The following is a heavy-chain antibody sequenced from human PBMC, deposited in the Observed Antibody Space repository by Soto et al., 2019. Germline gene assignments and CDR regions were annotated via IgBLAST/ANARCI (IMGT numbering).Heavy chain of an antibody. V-gene: IGHV3-74*01. CDR3: ANTPFGYHLGELSLYRPTLQNYFDY. Sequence: PVGSLRLSCTASGFTFSKYWMRWVRQAPGKGLVWVSRIHSDGRSTNYADSVKGRFTISRDNSKNTLYLQMNSLRAEDTAVYYCANTPFGYHLGELSLYRPTLQNYFDYWGQGTLVTVSS. CDR2: IHSDGRST. D-gene: IGHD3-16*02. J-gene: IGHJ4*02. CDR1: GFTFSKYW.